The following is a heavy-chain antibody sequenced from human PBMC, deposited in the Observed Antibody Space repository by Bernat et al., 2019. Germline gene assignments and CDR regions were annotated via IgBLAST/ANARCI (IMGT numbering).Heavy chain of an antibody. D-gene: IGHD3-3*01. CDR2: IKSKTDGGTT. Sequence: EVQLVESGGDLVKPGESLRLSCATSAFIFTDAWMNWVRQAPGKGLEWVGRIKSKTDGGTTEYAAPVKGRFTISRDDSKNTVYLQMNSLKIEDTAIYYCNTDRITTFRRFWGQGTLVTVSS. CDR3: NTDRITTFRRF. J-gene: IGHJ4*02. CDR1: AFIFTDAW. V-gene: IGHV3-15*07.